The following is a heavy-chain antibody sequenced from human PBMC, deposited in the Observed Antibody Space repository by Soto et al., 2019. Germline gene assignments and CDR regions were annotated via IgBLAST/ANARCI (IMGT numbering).Heavy chain of an antibody. CDR1: GDQDSSNSAG. D-gene: IGHD1-26*01. Sequence: PSHNQRLTVAITGDQDSSNSAGWSWVKQSPSRGLEWLGRTYYRSKWYYEYAVSVRGRITINPDTSKNQYSLQLNSVTPEDTAVYFCARGEQYSGRIFDFWGQGTPVTVSS. CDR2: TYYRSKWYY. J-gene: IGHJ4*01. V-gene: IGHV6-1*01. CDR3: ARGEQYSGRIFDF.